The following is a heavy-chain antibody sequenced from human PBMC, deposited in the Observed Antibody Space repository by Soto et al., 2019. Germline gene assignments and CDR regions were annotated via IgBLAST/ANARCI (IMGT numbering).Heavy chain of an antibody. J-gene: IGHJ4*02. CDR3: TTDEMGATAK. D-gene: IGHD1-26*01. CDR2: IKSNTDGGTA. Sequence: EVQLVESGGGFIKPGGSLRLSCAASGLTFIHAWMAWVRQAPGKGLEWVGRIKSNTDGGTADYAAPVEDRFSISRDDSKNMLYLQMNGLKIEDTAVYYCTTDEMGATAKWGQGPLVIVSS. V-gene: IGHV3-15*05. CDR1: GLTFIHAW.